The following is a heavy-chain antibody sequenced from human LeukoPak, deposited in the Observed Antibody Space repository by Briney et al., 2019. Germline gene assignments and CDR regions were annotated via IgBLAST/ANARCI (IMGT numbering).Heavy chain of an antibody. CDR3: ARHDQDGAFHI. Sequence: GESLKISCQGSGYSFTNYWISWVRQMPGKGLEWMTRIDPADSYTNYNPSFKGHVTISVEKSFSTAYLQWSSLKASDTAMYYCARHDQDGAFHIWGQGTMVTVS. CDR2: IDPADSYT. V-gene: IGHV5-10-1*01. CDR1: GYSFTNYW. D-gene: IGHD3-16*01. J-gene: IGHJ3*02.